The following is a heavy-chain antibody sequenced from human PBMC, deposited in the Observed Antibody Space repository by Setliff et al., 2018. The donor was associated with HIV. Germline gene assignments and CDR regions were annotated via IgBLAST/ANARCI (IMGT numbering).Heavy chain of an antibody. V-gene: IGHV1-18*01. J-gene: IGHJ6*03. CDR3: VRLTADRTNYYYYMDV. CDR1: GYTLTSYA. Sequence: RASVKVSCKASGYTLTSYAITWVRQAPGQGLEWVGWIDADNGNTNYAQKFRGRVTMTTDTSTNTAYMEVRSLSFDDTAVYYCVRLTADRTNYYYYMDVWGKGTTVTVSS. CDR2: IDADNGNT. D-gene: IGHD2-8*01.